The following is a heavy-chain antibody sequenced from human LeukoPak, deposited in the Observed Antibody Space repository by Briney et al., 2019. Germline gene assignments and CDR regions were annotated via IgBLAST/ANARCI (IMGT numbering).Heavy chain of an antibody. CDR3: ARLSTYYDFRGYYYYMDV. CDR1: GYTFTSYG. V-gene: IGHV1-18*01. J-gene: IGHJ6*03. Sequence: ASVKVSCKASGYTFTSYGISWVQQAPGQGLEWMGWISAYNGNTNYAQKLQGRVTMTTDTSTSTAYMELRSLRSDDTAVYYCARLSTYYDFRGYYYYMDVWGKGTTVTVSS. CDR2: ISAYNGNT. D-gene: IGHD3-3*01.